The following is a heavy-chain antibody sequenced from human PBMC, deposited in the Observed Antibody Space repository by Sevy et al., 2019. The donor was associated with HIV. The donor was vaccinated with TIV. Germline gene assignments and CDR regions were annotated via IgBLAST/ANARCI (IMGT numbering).Heavy chain of an antibody. J-gene: IGHJ4*02. CDR2: ISGSGGST. D-gene: IGHD3-9*01. CDR1: GFTFSSYA. V-gene: IGHV3-23*01. CDR3: AKVGDILTGYWVHYFDY. Sequence: GGSLRLSCAASGFTFSSYAMSWVRQAPGKGLEWVSAISGSGGSTYDADSVKGRFTISRDNSKNTLYLQMNSLRAEDTAVYYCAKVGDILTGYWVHYFDYRGQGTLVTVSS.